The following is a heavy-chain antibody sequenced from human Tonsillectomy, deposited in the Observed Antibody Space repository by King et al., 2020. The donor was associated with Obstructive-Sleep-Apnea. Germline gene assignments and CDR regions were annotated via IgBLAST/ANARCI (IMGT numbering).Heavy chain of an antibody. V-gene: IGHV3-9*01. CDR2: ISWNSASI. CDR3: AKDMRYTMVRGVITNYFDY. D-gene: IGHD3-10*01. J-gene: IGHJ4*02. CDR1: GFTYDDYA. Sequence: VQLVESGGGLVQPGRSLRLSCAASGFTYDDYAMHWVRQAPGKGLEWVSGISWNSASIGYADSVKGRFTVSRDNAKNSLYLQMNSLRAEDTALYYCAKDMRYTMVRGVITNYFDYWGQGTLVTVSS.